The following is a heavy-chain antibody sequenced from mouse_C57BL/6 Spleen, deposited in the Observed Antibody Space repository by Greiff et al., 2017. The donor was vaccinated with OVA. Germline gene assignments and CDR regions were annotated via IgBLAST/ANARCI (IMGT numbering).Heavy chain of an antibody. J-gene: IGHJ1*03. D-gene: IGHD1-1*01. Sequence: VQLQQSGAELVKPGASVKLSCTASGFNITDYYMHWVKQRPEQGLEWIGRIDPEDGDTKYAPKFQGKATLTADTSSNTAYLQLSSLTSEDTAVYYSACSTTVVDWYFDVWGTGTTVTVST. CDR1: GFNITDYY. V-gene: IGHV14-2*01. CDR2: IDPEDGDT. CDR3: ACSTTVVDWYFDV.